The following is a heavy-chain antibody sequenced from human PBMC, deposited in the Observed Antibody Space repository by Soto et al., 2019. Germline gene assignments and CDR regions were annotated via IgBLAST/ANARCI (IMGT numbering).Heavy chain of an antibody. V-gene: IGHV1-69*06. Sequence: QVQLVQSGAEVKKPGSSVKVSCKTSGGTFSTYSIVWVRQAPGEGLEWMGGIIPIFGTATYAQKFQDRVTITADKSTNTAFMELSSLKSEDTAMYYCASSIGNNYGVGTNYYFDYWGQGTLVTVSS. J-gene: IGHJ4*02. CDR3: ASSIGNNYGVGTNYYFDY. D-gene: IGHD5-18*01. CDR2: IIPIFGTA. CDR1: GGTFSTYS.